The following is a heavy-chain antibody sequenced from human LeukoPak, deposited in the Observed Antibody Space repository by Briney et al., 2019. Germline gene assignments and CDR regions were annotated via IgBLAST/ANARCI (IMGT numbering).Heavy chain of an antibody. CDR3: ARGPTYYDFWSGYPRGYYFDY. Sequence: SETLSLTCAVYGGSFSGYYWSWIRQAPGKGLEWIGEINHSGSTNYNPSLKSRVTISVDTSKNQFSLKLSSATAADTAVYYCARGPTYYDFWSGYPRGYYFDYWGQGTLVTVSS. D-gene: IGHD3-3*01. V-gene: IGHV4-34*01. J-gene: IGHJ4*02. CDR1: GGSFSGYY. CDR2: INHSGST.